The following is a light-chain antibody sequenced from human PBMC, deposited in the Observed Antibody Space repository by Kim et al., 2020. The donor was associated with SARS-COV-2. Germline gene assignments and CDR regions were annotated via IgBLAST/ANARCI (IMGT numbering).Light chain of an antibody. CDR2: EDD. Sequence: TVTSTCTRSSGSIACDYVRWHQQRPGSSPTAVIVEDDQRPSEVPDLFSGSIDSSSNAASFTISGLKTDDEADYYCQSYDSSKSVVFGGGTQLTVL. CDR3: QSYDSSKSVV. V-gene: IGLV6-57*01. J-gene: IGLJ2*01. CDR1: SGSIACDY.